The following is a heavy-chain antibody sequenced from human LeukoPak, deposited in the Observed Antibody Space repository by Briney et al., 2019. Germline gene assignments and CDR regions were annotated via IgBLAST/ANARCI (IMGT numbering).Heavy chain of an antibody. CDR3: ASPMGGGVGGVDY. J-gene: IGHJ4*02. V-gene: IGHV3-48*04. CDR1: GFTFSSYS. D-gene: IGHD1-26*01. Sequence: GGSLRLSCAASGFTFSSYSMNWVRQAPGKGLEWVSYISSSSSTIYYADSVKGRFTISRDNAKNSLYLQMNSLRAEDTAVYYCASPMGGGVGGVDYWGQGTLVTVSS. CDR2: ISSSSSTI.